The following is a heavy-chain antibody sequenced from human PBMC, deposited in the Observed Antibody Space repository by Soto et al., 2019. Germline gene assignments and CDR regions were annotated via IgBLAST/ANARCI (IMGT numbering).Heavy chain of an antibody. CDR3: ARGDARYGMDV. CDR2: MNPNSGNT. J-gene: IGHJ6*01. Sequence: ASVKISCKASGYTFTSYDINWARQSTGQGLEWMGWMNPNSGNTGYAQKFQGRVTMTRNTSISTAYMELSSLRSEDTAVYYGARGDARYGMDVWGQGTTVTVSS. CDR1: GYTFTSYD. V-gene: IGHV1-8*01.